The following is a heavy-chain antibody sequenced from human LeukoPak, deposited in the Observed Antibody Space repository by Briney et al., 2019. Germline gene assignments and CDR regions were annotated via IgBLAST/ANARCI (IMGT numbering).Heavy chain of an antibody. J-gene: IGHJ4*02. Sequence: GGSLRLSCAVSGFSYAMTRVRQAPGKGLECVSVITSTGDNTYYIDSAKGRFTISRDDSKNTLYLQMNSLRVEDTAIYYCAKAGLILHAGYWGQGTLVTVSS. CDR2: ITSTGDNT. CDR3: AKAGLILHAGY. D-gene: IGHD2-21*01. CDR1: GFSYA. V-gene: IGHV3-23*01.